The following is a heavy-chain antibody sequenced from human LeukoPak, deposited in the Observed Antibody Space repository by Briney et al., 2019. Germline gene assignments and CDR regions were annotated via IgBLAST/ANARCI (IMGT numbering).Heavy chain of an antibody. CDR2: INTDGSST. J-gene: IGHJ3*02. D-gene: IGHD4-17*01. CDR3: ARDFPVTTDAFDI. CDR1: GFIFSSYW. V-gene: IGHV3-74*01. Sequence: GGSLRLSCAASGFIFSSYWMHWVRHAPGKGLVWVSRINTDGSSTSYADSVKGRFTISRDNAKNTLYLQMNSLRAEDTAVYYCARDFPVTTDAFDIWGQGTMVTVSS.